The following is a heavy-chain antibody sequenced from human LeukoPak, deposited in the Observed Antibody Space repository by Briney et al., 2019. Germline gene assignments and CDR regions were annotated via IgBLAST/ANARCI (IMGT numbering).Heavy chain of an antibody. J-gene: IGHJ4*02. V-gene: IGHV3-23*01. D-gene: IGHD2-2*01. Sequence: PGGSLRLSCAASGFSFSSHGMSWVRQAPGKGLEWASGIIGGAGSTYHAGSVKGRFTISGDNSKNTLFLQMNSLRAEDTAVYYCAHGAMYQLDYWGQGTLVTVSS. CDR1: GFSFSSHG. CDR3: AHGAMYQLDY. CDR2: IIGGAGST.